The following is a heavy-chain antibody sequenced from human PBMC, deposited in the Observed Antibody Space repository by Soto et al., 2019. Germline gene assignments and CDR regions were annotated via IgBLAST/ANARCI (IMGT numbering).Heavy chain of an antibody. D-gene: IGHD2-8*01. CDR3: AKDGHSVKWYYYMDV. J-gene: IGHJ6*03. V-gene: IGHV3-23*01. CDR2: ITASGDDT. Sequence: EVQLLESGGGLVQPGGSLRLSCAASGFTFSSHAMTWVRQVPGKGLEWVSTITASGDDTFYADSVKGRVTISRDNSENTVFLQMSSLRAADTAAYYCAKDGHSVKWYYYMDVWGKGTTVTVSS. CDR1: GFTFSSHA.